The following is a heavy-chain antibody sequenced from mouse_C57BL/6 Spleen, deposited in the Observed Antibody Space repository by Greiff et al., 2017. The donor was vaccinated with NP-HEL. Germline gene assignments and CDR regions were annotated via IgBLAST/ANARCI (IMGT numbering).Heavy chain of an antibody. CDR3: AIGYDGYYGAMDY. D-gene: IGHD2-3*01. V-gene: IGHV1-55*01. J-gene: IGHJ4*01. CDR2: IYPGSGST. Sequence: QVQLQQPGAELVKPGASVKMSCKASGYTFTSYWITWVKQRPGQGLEWIGDIYPGSGSTNYNEKFKSKATLTVDTSYSTAYMQLSSLTSEDSAVYYCAIGYDGYYGAMDYWGQGTSVTVSS. CDR1: GYTFTSYW.